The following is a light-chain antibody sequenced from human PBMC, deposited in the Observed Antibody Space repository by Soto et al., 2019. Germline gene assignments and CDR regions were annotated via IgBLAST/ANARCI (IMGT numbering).Light chain of an antibody. CDR2: GAS. V-gene: IGKV3-15*01. Sequence: IVMTQSPATVSASPGERVALSCRASQSVSRNVAWYHQKPGQPPRLLVYGASTTATDIPARFFGSGSETEFTLTITRLQSEDFGTYYCQQFNTWPRTFGQGTKVDIK. CDR3: QQFNTWPRT. J-gene: IGKJ1*01. CDR1: QSVSRN.